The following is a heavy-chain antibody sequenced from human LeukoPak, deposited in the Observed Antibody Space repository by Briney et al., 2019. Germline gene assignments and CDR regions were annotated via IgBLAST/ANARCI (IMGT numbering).Heavy chain of an antibody. Sequence: TSETLSLTCTVSGGSISSGGYYWSWIRQHPGKGLEWIGYIYYSGSIYYNPSLKSRVTISVDTSKNQFSLKLSSVTAADTAVYYCARAVTVVVPAAIVGKGTHAFDIWGQGTMVTVSS. D-gene: IGHD2-2*02. CDR2: IYYSGSI. CDR3: ARAVTVVVPAAIVGKGTHAFDI. J-gene: IGHJ3*02. CDR1: GGSISSGGYY. V-gene: IGHV4-31*03.